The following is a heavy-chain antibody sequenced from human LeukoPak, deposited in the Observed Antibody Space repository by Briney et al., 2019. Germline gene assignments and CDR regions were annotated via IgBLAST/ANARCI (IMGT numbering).Heavy chain of an antibody. CDR2: IYYSGST. Sequence: SETLSLTXTVSGGSISSGDYYWSCIRQPPGKGLEWIGYIYYSGSTYYNPSLKSRVTISVDTSKNQFSLKLSSVTAADTAVYYCARLTTTIIDYWGQGTLVTVSS. D-gene: IGHD4/OR15-4a*01. CDR1: GGSISSGDYY. CDR3: ARLTTTIIDY. V-gene: IGHV4-30-4*08. J-gene: IGHJ4*02.